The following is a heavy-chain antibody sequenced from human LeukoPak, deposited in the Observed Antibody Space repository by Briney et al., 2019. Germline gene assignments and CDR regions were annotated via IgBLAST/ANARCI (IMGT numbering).Heavy chain of an antibody. D-gene: IGHD6-13*01. Sequence: PGGSLRLSCAASGFTFSSYGMHWVRQAPGKGLEWVAFIRYDGSNKYYADSVEGRFTISRDNSKNTLYLQMNSLRAEDTAVYYCAKRRTDSSSWYYFDYWGQGTLVTVSS. V-gene: IGHV3-30*02. J-gene: IGHJ4*02. CDR2: IRYDGSNK. CDR1: GFTFSSYG. CDR3: AKRRTDSSSWYYFDY.